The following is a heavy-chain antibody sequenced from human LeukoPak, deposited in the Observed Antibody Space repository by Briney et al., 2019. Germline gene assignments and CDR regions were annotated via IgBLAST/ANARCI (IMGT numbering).Heavy chain of an antibody. CDR2: INPNSGGT. D-gene: IGHD1-26*01. CDR3: ARGGHSGSYLYYFDY. J-gene: IGHJ4*02. CDR1: GYTFTGYY. Sequence: GASVKVSCKASGYTFTGYYMHWVRQAPGQGLEWMGWINPNSGGTNYAQKFQGRVTVTRDTSISTAYMELSRLRSDDTAVYYCARGGHSGSYLYYFDYWGQGTLVTVSS. V-gene: IGHV1-2*02.